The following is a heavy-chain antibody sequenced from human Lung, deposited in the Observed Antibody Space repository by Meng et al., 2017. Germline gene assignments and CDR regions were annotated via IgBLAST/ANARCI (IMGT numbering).Heavy chain of an antibody. D-gene: IGHD4-11*01. Sequence: LQQWGAGRLHPSETLSLTCVVSGGSFSEYVWSLIRQPTGKGLEWIWDINHSGSTNYNPSLESRATISVDTSQNNLSLKLSSVTAADSAVYYCARGPTTMAHDFDYWGQGTLVTVSS. CDR3: ARGPTTMAHDFDY. CDR2: INHSGST. V-gene: IGHV4-34*01. CDR1: GGSFSEYV. J-gene: IGHJ4*02.